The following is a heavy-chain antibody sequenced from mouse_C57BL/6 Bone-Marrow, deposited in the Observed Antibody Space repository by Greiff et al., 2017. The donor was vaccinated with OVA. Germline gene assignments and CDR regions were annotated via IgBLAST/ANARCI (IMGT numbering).Heavy chain of an antibody. CDR2: ISYDGSN. V-gene: IGHV3-6*01. J-gene: IGHJ3*01. D-gene: IGHD2-2*01. Sequence: EVKLQESGPGLVKPSQSLSLTCSVTGYSITSGYYWNWIRQFPGNKLEWMGYISYDGSNNYNPSLKNRISITRDTSKNQFFLKLNSVTTEDTATYYCAREGGMVTAPFAYWGQGTLVTVSA. CDR1: GYSITSGYY. CDR3: AREGGMVTAPFAY.